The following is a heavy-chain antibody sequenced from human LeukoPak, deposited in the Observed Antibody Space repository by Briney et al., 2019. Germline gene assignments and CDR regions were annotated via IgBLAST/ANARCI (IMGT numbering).Heavy chain of an antibody. CDR1: GGSISSSSYY. D-gene: IGHD6-19*01. V-gene: IGHV4-39*01. CDR3: ARNADVTVASVTFDY. J-gene: IGHJ4*02. Sequence: PSEALSLTCTVSGGSISSSSYYWAWIRQPPGKGLEWIGSIYYSGSTYYNPSLKSRVTISVDTSKNQFSLRVSFMTAADTAVYFCARNADVTVASVTFDYWGQGTLVTVSS. CDR2: IYYSGST.